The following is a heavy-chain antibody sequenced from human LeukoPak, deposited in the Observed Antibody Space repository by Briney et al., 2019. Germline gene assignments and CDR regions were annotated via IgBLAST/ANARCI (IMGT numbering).Heavy chain of an antibody. V-gene: IGHV3-30*04. J-gene: IGHJ4*02. D-gene: IGHD2/OR15-2a*01. CDR2: ISYDGSHK. Sequence: GRSLRLSVASPGLTLCSFTLHWFRQAPGKGLEWVAVISYDGSHKYYADSVKGRFTISRDNSKNTLYLQMNSLRAEDTAVYYGAKGGGQYYFSRGYSNSYYWGQGTLVTVSS. CDR3: AKGGGQYYFSRGYSNSYY. CDR1: GLTLCSFT.